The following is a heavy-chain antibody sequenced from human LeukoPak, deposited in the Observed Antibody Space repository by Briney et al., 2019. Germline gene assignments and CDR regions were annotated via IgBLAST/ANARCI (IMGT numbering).Heavy chain of an antibody. V-gene: IGHV6-1*01. CDR1: GDSVSGSPAV. J-gene: IGHJ4*02. CDR3: ARGAVRGGTNFDY. D-gene: IGHD3-10*01. Sequence: SQTLSLTCAISGDSVSGSPAVWNWIRQSPSRGLEWLGRAYYRSKWYIDYAVSVKGRITITPDTSKNQFSLQPNSVTPEDTAVYYCARGAVRGGTNFDYWGQGTLVTVSS. CDR2: AYYRSKWYI.